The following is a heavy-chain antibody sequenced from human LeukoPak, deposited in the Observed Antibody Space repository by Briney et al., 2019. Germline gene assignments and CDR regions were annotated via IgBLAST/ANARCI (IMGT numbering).Heavy chain of an antibody. D-gene: IGHD3-10*01. V-gene: IGHV3-23*01. CDR3: AKDRAFGGLWFVETGYGFDY. Sequence: PGGSLRLSCAASGFTFSSYAMSWVRQAPGKGLEWVSAISGSGGSTYYADSVKGRFTISRDNSKNTLYLQMNSLRAEDTAVYYCAKDRAFGGLWFVETGYGFDYWGQGTLVTVSS. CDR2: ISGSGGST. CDR1: GFTFSSYA. J-gene: IGHJ4*02.